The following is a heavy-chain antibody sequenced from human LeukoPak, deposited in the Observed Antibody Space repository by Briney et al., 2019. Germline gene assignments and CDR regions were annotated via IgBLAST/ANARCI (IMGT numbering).Heavy chain of an antibody. D-gene: IGHD6-19*01. CDR2: IKSKTDGGTT. CDR3: ATGQWLILYY. Sequence: SSAYWGWVRQAPGKGLEWVGRIKSKTDGGTTDYAAPVKGRFTISRDDSKNTLYLQMNSLKTEDTAVYFCATGQWLILYYWGQGTLVTVSS. J-gene: IGHJ4*02. V-gene: IGHV3-15*01. CDR1: SSAY.